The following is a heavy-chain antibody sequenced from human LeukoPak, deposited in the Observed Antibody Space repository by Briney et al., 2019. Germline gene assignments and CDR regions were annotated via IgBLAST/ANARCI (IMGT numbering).Heavy chain of an antibody. CDR1: GFTFNIYW. CDR2: IKQDGSVK. V-gene: IGHV3-7*01. J-gene: IGHJ3*02. Sequence: PGGSLRLSCAASGFTFNIYWMSWVRRAPGKGLEWVASIKQDGSVKHFLDSVKGRFTISRDNAKNSLYLQMNSLRAEDTAVYYCARWDAYCSGGTCYFGGFAFDIWGQGTMVTVSS. CDR3: ARWDAYCSGGTCYFGGFAFDI. D-gene: IGHD2-15*01.